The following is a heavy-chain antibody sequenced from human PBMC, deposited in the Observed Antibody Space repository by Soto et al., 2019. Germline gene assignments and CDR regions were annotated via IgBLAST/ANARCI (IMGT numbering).Heavy chain of an antibody. V-gene: IGHV4-39*01. D-gene: IGHD6-19*01. CDR1: GGSISSSSYY. CDR2: IYYSGST. J-gene: IGHJ5*02. Sequence: QLQLQESGPGLVKPSETLSLTCTVSGGSISSSSYYWGWIRQPPGKGLEWIGSIYYSGSTYYNPSLKSRVTISVDTSKNQFSLKLSSVTAADTAVYYWARSKSGWYENWFDPWGQGTLVTVSS. CDR3: ARSKSGWYENWFDP.